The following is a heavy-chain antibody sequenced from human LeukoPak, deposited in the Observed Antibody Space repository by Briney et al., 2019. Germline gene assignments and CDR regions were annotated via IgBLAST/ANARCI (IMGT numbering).Heavy chain of an antibody. Sequence: PLETLSLTCTVSGGSISSGSYYWSWIRQPAGKGLEWIGRIYTSGSTNYNPSLKSRVTISVDTSKNQFSLKLSSVTAADTAVYYCARGREDYYDSSGFGYWGQGTLVTVSS. CDR1: GGSISSGSYY. CDR2: IYTSGST. J-gene: IGHJ4*02. CDR3: ARGREDYYDSSGFGY. V-gene: IGHV4-61*02. D-gene: IGHD3-22*01.